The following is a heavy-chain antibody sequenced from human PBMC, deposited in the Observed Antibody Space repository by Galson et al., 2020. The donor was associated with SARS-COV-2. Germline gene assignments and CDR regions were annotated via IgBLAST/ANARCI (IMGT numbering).Heavy chain of an antibody. CDR1: GFTFSSYA. Sequence: GGSLRLSCAASGFTFSSYAMHWVRQAPGKGLEWVAVISYDGSNKYYADSVKGRFTISRDNSKNTLYLQMNSLRAEDTAVYYCARGEPPPLRFLEWHPYWGQGTLVTVSS. J-gene: IGHJ4*02. CDR2: ISYDGSNK. CDR3: ARGEPPPLRFLEWHPY. D-gene: IGHD3-3*01. V-gene: IGHV3-30*04.